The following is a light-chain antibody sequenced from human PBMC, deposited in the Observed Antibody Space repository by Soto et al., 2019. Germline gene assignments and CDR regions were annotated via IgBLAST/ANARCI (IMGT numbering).Light chain of an antibody. CDR1: KLGEKY. V-gene: IGLV3-1*01. CDR3: QAWDSSTLYV. Sequence: SYELAQPPSVSVSPGQTASIKCSADKLGEKYASWYQQKPGQSPILVIYQDKKRPSGIPERFSGPNSGNTATLTISETQAMDEADYYCQAWDSSTLYVFGTGTKVTVL. CDR2: QDK. J-gene: IGLJ1*01.